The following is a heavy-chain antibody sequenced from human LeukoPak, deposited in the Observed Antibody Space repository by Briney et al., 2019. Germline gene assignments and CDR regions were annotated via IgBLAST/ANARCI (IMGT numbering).Heavy chain of an antibody. V-gene: IGHV3-7*04. J-gene: IGHJ4*02. CDR2: IKQDGSEK. CDR1: GFTLSNYW. D-gene: IGHD6-13*01. Sequence: PGGSLRLSCATSGFTLSNYWMSWVRQAPGKGLELVANIKQDGSEKYYVDSVKGRFTISRDNAKNSLYLQMNSLRAEDTAVYYCARGTIAAAGYYYFDYWGQETQVTVSS. CDR3: ARGTIAAAGYYYFDY.